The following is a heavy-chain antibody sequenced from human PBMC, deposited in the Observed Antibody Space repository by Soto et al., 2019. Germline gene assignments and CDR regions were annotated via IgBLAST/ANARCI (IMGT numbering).Heavy chain of an antibody. Sequence: GGSLRLSCVGSGFTFSTYWMNWVRQAPGKGLEWVANINPDGNVGTYADSVKGRFTISRDNSKNTLYLQMNSLRAEDTAVYYCARGYYYDSSGPSERYYYYYGMDVWGQGTTVTVSS. CDR1: GFTFSTYW. V-gene: IGHV3-7*04. J-gene: IGHJ6*02. D-gene: IGHD3-22*01. CDR2: INPDGNVG. CDR3: ARGYYYDSSGPSERYYYYYGMDV.